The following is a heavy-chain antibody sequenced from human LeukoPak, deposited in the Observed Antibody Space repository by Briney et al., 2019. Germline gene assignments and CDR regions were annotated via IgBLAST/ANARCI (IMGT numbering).Heavy chain of an antibody. Sequence: PGGSLRLSCAASGFTFSSYDMHWVRQATGKGLEWVSAIGTAGDTYYPGSVKGRFTISRENAKNSLYLQMNSLRAGDTAVYYCARGSGWYQIDYWGQGTLVTVSS. CDR3: ARGSGWYQIDY. V-gene: IGHV3-13*01. J-gene: IGHJ4*02. D-gene: IGHD6-19*01. CDR1: GFTFSSYD. CDR2: IGTAGDT.